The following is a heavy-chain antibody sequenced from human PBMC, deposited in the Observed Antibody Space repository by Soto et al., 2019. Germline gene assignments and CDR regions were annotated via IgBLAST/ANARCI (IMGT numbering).Heavy chain of an antibody. D-gene: IGHD2-2*01. Sequence: SETLSLTCTGSGADTSSSDYRWGWVRQPPGKGLEWIGNVYHSGLTFYNPSLESRVSISIDTSKNQFTLSLGSVTAADTAVYFCDRRRSATSWRDHWGQGILVTVSS. CDR1: GADTSSSDYR. J-gene: IGHJ5*02. CDR3: DRRRSATSWRDH. V-gene: IGHV4-39*01. CDR2: VYHSGLT.